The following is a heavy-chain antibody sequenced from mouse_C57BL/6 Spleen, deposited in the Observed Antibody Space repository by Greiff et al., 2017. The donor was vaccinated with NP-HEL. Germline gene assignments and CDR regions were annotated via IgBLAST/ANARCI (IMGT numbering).Heavy chain of an antibody. CDR3: AATYYYGSSYDYFDY. CDR2: IYPGDGDT. CDR1: GYAFSSSW. D-gene: IGHD1-1*01. J-gene: IGHJ2*01. V-gene: IGHV1-82*01. Sequence: QVQLKESGPELVKPGASVKISCKASGYAFSSSWMNWVKQRPGKGLEWIGRIYPGDGDTNYNGKFKGKATLTADKSSSTAYMQLSSLTSEDSAVYFCAATYYYGSSYDYFDYWGQGTTLTVSS.